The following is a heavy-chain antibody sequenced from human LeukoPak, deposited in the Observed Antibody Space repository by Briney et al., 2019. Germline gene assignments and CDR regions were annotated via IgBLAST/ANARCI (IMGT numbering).Heavy chain of an antibody. CDR3: ARDEIFAAAGNMGYYYYLDV. Sequence: PGGSLRLSCAASGFTFSSYAMSWVRQAPGKGLEWVSGFSVSDGITYYADSVKGRFTISRDNAKNSLYLQMNSLRAEDTAVYYCARDEIFAAAGNMGYYYYLDVWGKGTPVTISS. D-gene: IGHD6-13*01. J-gene: IGHJ6*03. V-gene: IGHV3-23*01. CDR2: FSVSDGIT. CDR1: GFTFSSYA.